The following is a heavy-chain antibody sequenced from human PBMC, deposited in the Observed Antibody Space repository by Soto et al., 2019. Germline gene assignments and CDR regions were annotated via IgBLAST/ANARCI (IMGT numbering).Heavy chain of an antibody. CDR1: GFTFSTFW. Sequence: EVQLVESGGGLVQPGGSLRLSCAASGFTFSTFWMNWVRQAPGKGLEWVANMNQDGSEKYYVDSVRGRFTISRDNAKNSLYLQMSSLRAEDTAVFYCTTDSNHRDYGVWGQGTVVTVSS. CDR3: TTDSNHRDYGV. CDR2: MNQDGSEK. V-gene: IGHV3-7*01. D-gene: IGHD4-17*01. J-gene: IGHJ4*02.